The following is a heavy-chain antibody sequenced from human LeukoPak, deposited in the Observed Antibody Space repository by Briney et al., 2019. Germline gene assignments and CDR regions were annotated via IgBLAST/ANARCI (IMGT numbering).Heavy chain of an antibody. Sequence: SETLSLTCTVSGGSISSSSYYWSWIRQPAGKGLEWIGRIYTSGSTNYNPSLKSRVTISVDTSKNQFSLKLSSVTAADTAVYYCAREAITMIGNWGQGTLVTVSS. V-gene: IGHV4-61*02. J-gene: IGHJ4*02. D-gene: IGHD3-22*01. CDR2: IYTSGST. CDR1: GGSISSSSYY. CDR3: AREAITMIGN.